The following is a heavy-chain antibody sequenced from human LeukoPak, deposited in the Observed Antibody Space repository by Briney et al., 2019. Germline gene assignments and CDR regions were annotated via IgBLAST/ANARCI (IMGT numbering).Heavy chain of an antibody. CDR1: GTSFSSYY. CDR3: ARGLSSGWYYFDY. CDR2: VNHSGYT. D-gene: IGHD6-19*01. Sequence: SETLSLTCAVSGTSFSSYYWSWIRQPPGKGLEWIGEVNHSGYTNDNPSLKSRVTISVDTSKNQFSLKLSSVTAADTAVYYCARGLSSGWYYFDYWGQGTLVTVSS. V-gene: IGHV4-34*01. J-gene: IGHJ4*02.